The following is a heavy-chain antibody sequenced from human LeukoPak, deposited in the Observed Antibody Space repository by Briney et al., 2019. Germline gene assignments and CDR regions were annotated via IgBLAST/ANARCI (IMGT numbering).Heavy chain of an antibody. D-gene: IGHD6-19*01. V-gene: IGHV4-59*08. Sequence: SETLSLTCTVSGGSISSYYWSWIRQPPGKGLEWIGYIYYSGSTDYNPSLKSRVTISVDTSKNQFSLKLSSVTAADTAVYYCARQGSSGWYYYFDYWGQGTLVTVSS. J-gene: IGHJ4*02. CDR1: GGSISSYY. CDR3: ARQGSSGWYYYFDY. CDR2: IYYSGST.